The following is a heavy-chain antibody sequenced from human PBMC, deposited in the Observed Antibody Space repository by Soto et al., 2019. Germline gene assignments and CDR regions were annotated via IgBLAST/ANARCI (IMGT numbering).Heavy chain of an antibody. CDR3: ARAGRAVDFDY. J-gene: IGHJ4*02. CDR2: IHHSGST. Sequence: QVQLQESGPGLVKPSGSLSLTCVVSGDSISNNNWWSWVRQPPGKGLEWIGGIHHSGSTNYNPSLKRRVTIALDKSKNEFSLKVSSVTAADTAVYYCARAGRAVDFDYWGQGALVTVSS. D-gene: IGHD6-19*01. CDR1: GDSISNNNW. V-gene: IGHV4-4*02.